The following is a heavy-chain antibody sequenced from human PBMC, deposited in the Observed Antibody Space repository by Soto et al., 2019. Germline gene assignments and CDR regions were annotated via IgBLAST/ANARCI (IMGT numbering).Heavy chain of an antibody. Sequence: QLQLQESGPGLVKPSETLSVTGSVSGDSISSSNYYWGWIRQPQGKGPEWIGSIYYSRSSYYNPSLQSRVSLSTDLSKNQFSLRLRSVTAAETAVYYRIMYEVLADDFPRYLFDYWGPSNPG. CDR2: IYYSRSS. J-gene: IGHJ4*01. CDR1: GDSISSSNYY. CDR3: IMYEVLADDFPRYLFDY. D-gene: IGHD3-9*01. V-gene: IGHV4-39*01.